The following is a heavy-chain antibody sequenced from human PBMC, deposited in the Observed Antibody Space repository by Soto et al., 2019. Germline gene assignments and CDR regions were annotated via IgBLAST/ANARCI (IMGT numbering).Heavy chain of an antibody. D-gene: IGHD2-8*01. CDR1: GGSFSGYY. J-gene: IGHJ6*03. Sequence: SETLSLTCAVYGGSFSGYYWSWIRQPPGKGLEWIGEINHSGSTNYNPSLKSRVTISVDTSKNQFSLKLSSVTAADTAVYYCARSGRGYCTNGVCFRGHYYSYYMDVWGKGTTVTVSS. V-gene: IGHV4-34*01. CDR3: ARSGRGYCTNGVCFRGHYYSYYMDV. CDR2: INHSGST.